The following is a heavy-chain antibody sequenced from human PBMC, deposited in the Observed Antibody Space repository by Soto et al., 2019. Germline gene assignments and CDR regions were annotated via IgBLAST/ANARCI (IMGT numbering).Heavy chain of an antibody. Sequence: GGSLRLSCAASGFTFSSYGMHWVRQAPGKGLEWVAVIWYDGGNKYYADSVKGRFTISRDNSKNTLYLQMNSLRAEDTAVYYCAREQYSSGWYAPYYGMEVWGQGTTVTLSS. D-gene: IGHD6-19*01. V-gene: IGHV3-33*01. J-gene: IGHJ6*02. CDR1: GFTFSSYG. CDR2: IWYDGGNK. CDR3: AREQYSSGWYAPYYGMEV.